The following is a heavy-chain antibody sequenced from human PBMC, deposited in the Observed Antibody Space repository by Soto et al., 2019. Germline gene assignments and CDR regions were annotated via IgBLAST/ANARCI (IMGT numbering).Heavy chain of an antibody. Sequence: SETLSLPCSVSGGTINSGDYFWSWIRQPPGKGLEWIGSIFYTGSTYYSPSLKSRASMSMDTSKNLLSLRLRSLTAADTAVYFGARVKATLYRHYYFDYWGQGTPVTVSS. CDR2: IFYTGST. J-gene: IGHJ4*02. V-gene: IGHV4-30-4*01. CDR1: GGTINSGDYF. CDR3: ARVKATLYRHYYFDY. D-gene: IGHD5-12*01.